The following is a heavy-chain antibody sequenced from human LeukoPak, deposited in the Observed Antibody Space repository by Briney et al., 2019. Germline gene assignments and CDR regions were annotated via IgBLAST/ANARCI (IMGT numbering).Heavy chain of an antibody. CDR3: AREVVLGYYYMDV. J-gene: IGHJ6*03. V-gene: IGHV4-38-2*02. CDR2: IYHSGTT. D-gene: IGHD2-2*01. CDR1: RHSISSGYY. Sequence: SETLSLTCTVSRHSISSGYYWGWIRQPPGQGLEWIGSIYHSGTTYYNPSLKSRVTISVDTSRNQFSLKLNSVTAADTAVYYCAREVVLGYYYMDVWGKGTTVTVSS.